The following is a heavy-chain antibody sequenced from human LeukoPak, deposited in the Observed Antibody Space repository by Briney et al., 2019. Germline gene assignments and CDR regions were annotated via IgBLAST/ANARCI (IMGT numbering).Heavy chain of an antibody. CDR2: ISSGGSTI. V-gene: IGHV3-11*04. Sequence: PGGSLRLSCAASGFTFSDYYMSWIRQAPGKGLEWVSYISSGGSTIYYADSVKGRFTISRDKSKNTLFLQMNSLRAEDTAVYYCARGVHDFWSGFYFDYWGQGTLVTVSS. CDR1: GFTFSDYY. CDR3: ARGVHDFWSGFYFDY. J-gene: IGHJ4*02. D-gene: IGHD3-3*01.